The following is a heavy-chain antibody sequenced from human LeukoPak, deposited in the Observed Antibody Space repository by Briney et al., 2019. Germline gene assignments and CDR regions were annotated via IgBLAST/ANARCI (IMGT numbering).Heavy chain of an antibody. D-gene: IGHD6-13*01. V-gene: IGHV4-34*01. CDR2: INHSGST. J-gene: IGHJ5*02. Sequence: SETLSLTCAVYGGSFSGYYWSWIRQPPGKGLEWIGEINHSGSTNYNPSLKSRVTISVDTSKNQFSLKLSSVTAADTAVYYCASLYRSSWYWFDPWGQGTLVTVSS. CDR3: ASLYRSSWYWFDP. CDR1: GGSFSGYY.